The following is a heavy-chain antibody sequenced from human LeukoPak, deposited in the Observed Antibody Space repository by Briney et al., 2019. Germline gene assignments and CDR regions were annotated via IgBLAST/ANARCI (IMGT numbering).Heavy chain of an antibody. CDR2: IYHSGST. D-gene: IGHD2-2*01. CDR3: AKGYCSSITCYDDRGAFDY. Sequence: SETLSLTCSVSGYSISSGNYWGWIRQPPGKGLEWIGSIYHSGSTYYNSSLKSRVTISVDTSKNQFSLKLSSVTAADTAVYYCAKGYCSSITCYDDRGAFDYWGQGTLVTVSS. CDR1: GYSISSGNY. J-gene: IGHJ4*02. V-gene: IGHV4-38-2*02.